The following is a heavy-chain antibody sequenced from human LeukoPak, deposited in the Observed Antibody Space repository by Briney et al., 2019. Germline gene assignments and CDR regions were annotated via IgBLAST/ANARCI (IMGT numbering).Heavy chain of an antibody. J-gene: IGHJ3*02. CDR3: ARDMTYRGYDTDAFDI. CDR1: GYIFTDYY. V-gene: IGHV1-46*01. CDR2: INPSGGST. D-gene: IGHD5-12*01. Sequence: ASVKVSCKASGYIFTDYYMHWVRQAPGQGLEWMGIINPSGGSTSYAQKFQGRVTTTRDMSMSTVYMELSSLGSEDTAVYYCARDMTYRGYDTDAFDIWGQGTMVTVSS.